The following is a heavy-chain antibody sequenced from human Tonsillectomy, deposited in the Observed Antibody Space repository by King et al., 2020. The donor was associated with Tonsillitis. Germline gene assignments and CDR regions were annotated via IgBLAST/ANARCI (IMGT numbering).Heavy chain of an antibody. CDR1: GYSFTSYW. Sequence: QLVQSGAEVKKPGESLKISCKGSGYSFTSYWIGWVRQMPGKGLEWMGIIYPGDSDTRYSPSFQGQVTISAAKSISTAYLQWISLKASDTAMYYCASYGVTYDILTGYYNDAFYIWGQGTMVTVSS. J-gene: IGHJ3*02. D-gene: IGHD3-9*01. CDR3: ASYGVTYDILTGYYNDAFYI. CDR2: IYPGDSDT. V-gene: IGHV5-51*01.